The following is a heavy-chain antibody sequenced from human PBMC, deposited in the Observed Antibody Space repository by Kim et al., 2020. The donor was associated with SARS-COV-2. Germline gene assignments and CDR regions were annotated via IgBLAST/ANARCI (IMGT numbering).Heavy chain of an antibody. CDR2: ISSSGSTI. CDR3: ARGEEYIQLRGGAGRYLDY. J-gene: IGHJ4*02. Sequence: GGSLRLSCAASGFTFSDYYMSWIRQAPGKGLEWVSYISSSGSTIYYADSVKGRFTISRDNAKNSLYLQMNSLRAEDTAVYYCARGEEYIQLRGGAGRYLDYWGQGTLVTVSS. V-gene: IGHV3-11*01. D-gene: IGHD3-10*01. CDR1: GFTFSDYY.